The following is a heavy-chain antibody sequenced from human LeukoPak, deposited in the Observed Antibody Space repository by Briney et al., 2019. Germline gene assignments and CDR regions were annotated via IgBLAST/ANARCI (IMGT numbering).Heavy chain of an antibody. CDR2: ISTSGGST. CDR3: ASGGATSFDY. J-gene: IGHJ4*02. D-gene: IGHD1-26*01. V-gene: IGHV3-23*01. CDR1: GFTFSSYA. Sequence: GGSLRLSCVASGFTFSSYAMSWVRQAPGKGLEWVSVISTSGGSTYYADSVKGRFTISRDKAKNSLYLQMNSLRAEDTAVYYCASGGATSFDYWGQGTLVTVSS.